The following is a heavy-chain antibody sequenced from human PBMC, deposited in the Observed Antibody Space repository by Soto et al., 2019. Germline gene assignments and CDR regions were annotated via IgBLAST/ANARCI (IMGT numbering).Heavy chain of an antibody. J-gene: IGHJ5*02. CDR1: GFTFSSYW. CDR3: ARENPTVKGNNWFDP. D-gene: IGHD4-4*01. Sequence: GGSLRLSCAASGFTFSSYWMSWVRQAPGKGLEWVANIKQDGSEKYYVDSVKGRFTISRDNAKNSLYLQMNSLRAEDTAVYYCARENPTVKGNNWFDPWGQGTLVTVSS. CDR2: IKQDGSEK. V-gene: IGHV3-7*01.